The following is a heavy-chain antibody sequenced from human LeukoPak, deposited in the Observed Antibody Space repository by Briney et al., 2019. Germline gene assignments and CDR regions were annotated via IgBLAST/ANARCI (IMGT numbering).Heavy chain of an antibody. J-gene: IGHJ4*02. V-gene: IGHV4-4*07. CDR2: IYISEST. Sequence: PSETLSLTCTVSGASISNYYWSWIRQPAGKGLEWIGRIYISESTNYNPSLKSRVTISIDTSKNQFSLQLTSVTAADTAVYYCARGSGGYSGYVDYWGQGTLVTVSS. D-gene: IGHD5-12*01. CDR3: ARGSGGYSGYVDY. CDR1: GASISNYY.